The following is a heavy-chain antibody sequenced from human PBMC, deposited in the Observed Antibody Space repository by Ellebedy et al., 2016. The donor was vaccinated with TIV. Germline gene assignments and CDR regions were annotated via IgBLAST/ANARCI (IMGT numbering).Heavy chain of an antibody. Sequence: GESLKISCAASGFTFSRYWMSWLRQAPGKVLEYVAHIKFDEIEAYHADSVKGRFVISRDNARKSLYLQMNSLRVGDTAVYYCARDTVEVPSGDAFDLWGQGTTVNVSS. CDR1: GFTFSRYW. CDR2: IKFDEIEA. V-gene: IGHV3-7*04. CDR3: ARDTVEVPSGDAFDL. J-gene: IGHJ3*01. D-gene: IGHD2-2*01.